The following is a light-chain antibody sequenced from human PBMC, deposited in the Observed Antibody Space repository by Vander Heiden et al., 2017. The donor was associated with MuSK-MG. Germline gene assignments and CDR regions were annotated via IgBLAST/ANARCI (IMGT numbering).Light chain of an antibody. J-gene: IGKJ5*01. Sequence: EIVMTQSPATLSVSPGDRATLSCRASQSVSSNLAWYQQNPGQAPRLHIDGASTRDIGIPARFSSSGYGKECTLPIRSRQSEDFAFYYCQQKYHSPLIQFGQGTQVEIK. CDR3: QQKYHSPLIQ. CDR1: QSVSSN. V-gene: IGKV3-15*01. CDR2: GAS.